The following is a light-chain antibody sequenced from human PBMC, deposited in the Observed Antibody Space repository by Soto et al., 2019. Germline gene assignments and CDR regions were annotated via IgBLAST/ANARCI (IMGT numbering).Light chain of an antibody. CDR2: EVS. J-gene: IGLJ1*01. V-gene: IGLV2-8*01. CDR1: SSEVGGYNY. Sequence: QSVLTQPPSPSGSPGQSVTISCTGTSSEVGGYNYVSWYQQHPGKAPKLMIYEVSKRPSGVPDRFSGSKSGNTASLTVSGLQAEDEADYYCSSYAGSNNLNVFGTGTKVTVL. CDR3: SSYAGSNNLNV.